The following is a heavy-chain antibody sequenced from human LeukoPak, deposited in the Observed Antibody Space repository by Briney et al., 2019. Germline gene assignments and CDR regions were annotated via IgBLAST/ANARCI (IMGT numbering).Heavy chain of an antibody. CDR2: INHSGST. CDR1: GGSFSGYY. D-gene: IGHD7-27*01. J-gene: IGHJ3*02. V-gene: IGHV4-34*01. CDR3: ARGSTGAAFDI. Sequence: SETLSLTCAVYGGSFSGYYWSWIRQPPGKGLEWIGEINHSGSTNYNPSLKSRVTISVDTSKNQFPLKLSSVTAADTAVYYCARGSTGAAFDIWGQGTMVTVSS.